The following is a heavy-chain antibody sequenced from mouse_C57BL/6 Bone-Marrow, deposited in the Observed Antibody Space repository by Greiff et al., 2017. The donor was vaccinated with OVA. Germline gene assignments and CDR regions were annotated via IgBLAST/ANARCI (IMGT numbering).Heavy chain of an antibody. CDR2: ISSGGSYT. V-gene: IGHV5-6*01. J-gene: IGHJ3*01. CDR1: GFTFSSYG. CDR3: ARPWFAY. Sequence: EVHLVESGGDLVKPGGSLKLSCAASGFTFSSYGMSWVRQTPDKRLEWVATISSGGSYTYYPDNVKGRFTISRANATNTLYLQMSSLESEDTAMYYCARPWFAYWGKGTLVTVSA.